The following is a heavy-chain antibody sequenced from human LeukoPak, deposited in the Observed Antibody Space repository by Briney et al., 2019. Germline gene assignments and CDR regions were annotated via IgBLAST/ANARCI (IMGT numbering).Heavy chain of an antibody. CDR1: GYTFTGYY. D-gene: IGHD3-22*01. J-gene: IGHJ1*01. V-gene: IGHV1-2*04. CDR2: INPNSGGT. Sequence: GASVKVSCKASGYTFTGYYMHWVRQAPGQGLEWMGWINPNSGGTNYAQKFQGWVTMTRDTSISTAYMELSRLRSEDTAVYYCARASVYYDSSGYPFQHWGQGTLVTVSS. CDR3: ARASVYYDSSGYPFQH.